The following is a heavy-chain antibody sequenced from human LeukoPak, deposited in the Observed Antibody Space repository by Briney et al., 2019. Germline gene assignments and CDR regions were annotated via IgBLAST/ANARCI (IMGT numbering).Heavy chain of an antibody. Sequence: SVKVSCKTFGGTFRSHIFSWVRQAPGQGLEWMGKITPIIDSAKYSQKFRDRLTITGDSSTGTAYMELSSLTPEDTALYYCTRVNLRGSQYNWFDPWGQGTLVTVSS. CDR3: TRVNLRGSQYNWFDP. CDR1: GGTFRSHI. CDR2: ITPIIDSA. V-gene: IGHV1-69*08. D-gene: IGHD1-26*01. J-gene: IGHJ5*02.